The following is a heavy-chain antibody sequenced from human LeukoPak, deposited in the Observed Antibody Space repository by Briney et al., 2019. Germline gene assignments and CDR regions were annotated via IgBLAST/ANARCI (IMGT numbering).Heavy chain of an antibody. J-gene: IGHJ4*02. D-gene: IGHD5-12*01. CDR1: GYTFTGYY. V-gene: IGHV1-2*02. CDR3: ARDRGIYIVATYSYDY. Sequence: ASVKVSCKASGYTFTGYYMHWVRQAPGQGLERMGWINPDSGGTNYAQKFQGRVTMTRDTSISTAYMELSRLRSDDTAVYYCARDRGIYIVATYSYDYWGQGTLVTVSS. CDR2: INPDSGGT.